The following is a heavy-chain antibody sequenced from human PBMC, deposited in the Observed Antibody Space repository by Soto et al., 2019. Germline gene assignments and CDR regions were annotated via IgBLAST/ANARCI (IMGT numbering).Heavy chain of an antibody. Sequence: QLQLQESGSGLVKPSQTLSLTCAVSGGSISSGGYSWSWIRQPPGKGLEWIGYIYHSGSTYYNPSLQSRAAIPLQRTKNQFSLKLCCVTAADTAVYYFARAHYVDYGYGMAVWGQGTTVTVSS. CDR1: GGSISSGGYS. J-gene: IGHJ6*02. CDR2: IYHSGST. CDR3: ARAHYVDYGYGMAV. V-gene: IGHV4-30-2*01. D-gene: IGHD3-16*01.